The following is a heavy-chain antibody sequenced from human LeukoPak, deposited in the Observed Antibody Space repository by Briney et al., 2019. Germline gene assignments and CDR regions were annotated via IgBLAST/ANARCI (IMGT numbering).Heavy chain of an antibody. CDR3: ARLQLIYYDILTGYPEFDY. CDR1: GGSISSSSYY. D-gene: IGHD3-9*01. V-gene: IGHV4-39*01. J-gene: IGHJ4*02. CDR2: IYYSGST. Sequence: SETLSLTCTVSGGSISSSSYYWGWIRQPPGKGLEWIGSIYYSGSTYYNPSLKSRVTISVDTSKNQFSLKLSSVTAADTAVYYCARLQLIYYDILTGYPEFDYWGQGTLVTVSS.